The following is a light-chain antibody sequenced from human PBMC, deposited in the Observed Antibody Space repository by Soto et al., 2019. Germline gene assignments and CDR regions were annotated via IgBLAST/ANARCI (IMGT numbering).Light chain of an antibody. Sequence: EVVLTQSPGTLSLSPWEVATLSCRASQSVSNRYFAWYQQKPGQAPRLLIYRVSSRATGIPDRFSGSGSGTDFTLTISRLEPEDFAVYYCQQYGNVPLTFGGGTKVDIK. J-gene: IGKJ4*01. CDR3: QQYGNVPLT. CDR1: QSVSNRY. CDR2: RVS. V-gene: IGKV3-20*01.